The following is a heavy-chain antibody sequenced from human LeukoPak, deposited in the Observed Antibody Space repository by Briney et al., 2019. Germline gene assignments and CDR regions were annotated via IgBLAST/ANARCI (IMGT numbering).Heavy chain of an antibody. CDR1: GFTFSSDS. V-gene: IGHV3-48*01. Sequence: GGSLRLSCAASGFTFSSDSMNWVRQAPGKGLEWVSYISSSSSTIHYADSVKGRFTISRDNAKNSLYLQMNSLRAEDTAVYYCARSLIIVSSRESYYFDYWGQGTLVTVSS. CDR2: ISSSSSTI. J-gene: IGHJ4*02. D-gene: IGHD2-21*01. CDR3: ARSLIIVSSRESYYFDY.